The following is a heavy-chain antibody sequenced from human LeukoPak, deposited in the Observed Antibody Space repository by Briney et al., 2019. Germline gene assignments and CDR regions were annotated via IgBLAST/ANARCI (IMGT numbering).Heavy chain of an antibody. J-gene: IGHJ6*02. CDR2: INSDGSST. CDR3: ARDGSNYAGGYYYYYGMDV. D-gene: IGHD1-26*01. V-gene: IGHV3-74*01. CDR1: GFTFSSYW. Sequence: GGSLRLSCAASGFTFSSYWMHWVRQAPGKGLVWVSRINSDGSSTSYADSVKGRFTISRDNAKNTLYLQMNSLRAEDTAVYYCARDGSNYAGGYYYYYGMDVWGQGTTVTVSS.